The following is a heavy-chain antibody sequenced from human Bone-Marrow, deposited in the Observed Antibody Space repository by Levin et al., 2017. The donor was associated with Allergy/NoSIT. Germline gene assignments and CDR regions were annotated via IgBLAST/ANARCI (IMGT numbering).Heavy chain of an antibody. J-gene: IGHJ4*02. CDR3: AKAGTSPYFRWADY. Sequence: GGSLRLSCAASGFTFSTYGMSWVRQAPGKGLEWVAVIGVDGRTTYYADSVKGRFTISRDNSQTTVFLQMDSLRVEDPAVYYCAKAGTSPYFRWADYWGQGTLVTVSS. CDR2: IGVDGRTT. V-gene: IGHV3-23*01. D-gene: IGHD3-9*01. CDR1: GFTFSTYG.